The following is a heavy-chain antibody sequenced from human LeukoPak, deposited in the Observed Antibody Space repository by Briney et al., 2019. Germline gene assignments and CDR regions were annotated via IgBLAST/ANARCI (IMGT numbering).Heavy chain of an antibody. J-gene: IGHJ4*01. CDR3: AYNRNFALDN. D-gene: IGHD1-14*01. V-gene: IGHV4-30-4*01. CDR2: IFYTGST. CDR1: GVSISSGNYY. Sequence: SETLSLTCTVSGVSISSGNYYWSWIRQPPGKGLEWIGHIFYTGSTNYSPSLKSRVSISVDTFKNQFSLKLTSVTAADTAVYFCAYNRNFALDNWGQGTLVTVSS.